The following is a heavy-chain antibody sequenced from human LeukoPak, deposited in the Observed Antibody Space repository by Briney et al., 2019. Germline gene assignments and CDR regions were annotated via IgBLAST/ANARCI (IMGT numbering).Heavy chain of an antibody. V-gene: IGHV1-69*13. D-gene: IGHD5-12*01. CDR3: ARDPPGLRHFDY. J-gene: IGHJ4*02. Sequence: ASVKVSCKASGGTFSSYAISWVRQAPGQGLEWMGGIIPIFGSANYAQKFQGRVTITADESTSTAYMELSSLRSEDTAVYYCARDPPGLRHFDYWGQGTLVTVSS. CDR2: IIPIFGSA. CDR1: GGTFSSYA.